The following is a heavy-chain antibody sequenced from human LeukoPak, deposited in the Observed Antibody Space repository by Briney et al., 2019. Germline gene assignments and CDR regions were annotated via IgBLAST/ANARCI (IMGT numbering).Heavy chain of an antibody. CDR3: AKAITMIVAGAFDI. J-gene: IGHJ3*02. D-gene: IGHD3-22*01. CDR2: ISGSGGST. V-gene: IGHV3-23*01. CDR1: GFTFSSYA. Sequence: GGSLRLSCAVSGFTFSSYAMSWVRQAPGKGLEWVSGISGSGGSTYYADSVKGRFTISRDNSKNTLYLQMNSLRAEDTAVYYCAKAITMIVAGAFDIWGQGTMVTVSS.